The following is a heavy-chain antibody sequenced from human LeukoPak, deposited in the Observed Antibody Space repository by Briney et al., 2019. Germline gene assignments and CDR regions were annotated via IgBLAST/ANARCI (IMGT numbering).Heavy chain of an antibody. D-gene: IGHD3-10*01. CDR1: GGSFSGYY. V-gene: IGHV4-34*01. CDR3: ARHRRYYGSGTWFDP. J-gene: IGHJ5*02. Sequence: SETLSLTCAVYGGSFSGYYWSWIRQPPGKGLEWIGEINHSGSTNCNPSLKSRVTISVDTSKNQFSLKLSSVTAADTAVYYCARHRRYYGSGTWFDPWGQGTLVTVSS. CDR2: INHSGST.